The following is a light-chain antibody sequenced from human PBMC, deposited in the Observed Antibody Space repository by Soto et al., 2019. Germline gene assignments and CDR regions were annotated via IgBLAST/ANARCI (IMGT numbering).Light chain of an antibody. Sequence: QSALNQPPSASGSPGQSVTISCTGTSSDVGGYNYVSWYQQHPGKAPKLMIYEVSKRPSGVPDRFSGSKSGNTASLTVSGLQAEDEADYYCTSYAGSNNFFYVFGTGTKLTVL. CDR2: EVS. J-gene: IGLJ1*01. CDR1: SSDVGGYNY. V-gene: IGLV2-8*01. CDR3: TSYAGSNNFFYV.